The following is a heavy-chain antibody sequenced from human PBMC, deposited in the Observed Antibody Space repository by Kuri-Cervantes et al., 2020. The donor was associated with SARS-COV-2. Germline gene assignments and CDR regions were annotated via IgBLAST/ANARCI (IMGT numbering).Heavy chain of an antibody. CDR2: IGSSGGRT. J-gene: IGHJ4*02. Sequence: GEFLKISCAASGFTFSSYAISWVRQPPGKGQEWVSAIGSSGGRTYYADSVQGRLTSYRDNSKNTQYLQMNSLRPEDTAVYYYTRAQTSFDSWGQGTLVTVSS. CDR3: TRAQTSFDS. CDR1: GFTFSSYA. V-gene: IGHV3-23*01.